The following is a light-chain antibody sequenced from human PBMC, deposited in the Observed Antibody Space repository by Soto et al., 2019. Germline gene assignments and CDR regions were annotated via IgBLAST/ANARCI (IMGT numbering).Light chain of an antibody. J-gene: IGLJ1*01. CDR3: FSFTTDWTHV. Sequence: QSVLTQPPSASGTPGQRVTISCSGSSSNIGSNYVYWYQQLPGTAPKLLIYRNNQRPSGVPDRFSGSKSGTSASLAISGLRSEDEADYFCFSFTTDWTHVFGTGTKVTVL. CDR1: SSNIGSNY. CDR2: RNN. V-gene: IGLV1-47*01.